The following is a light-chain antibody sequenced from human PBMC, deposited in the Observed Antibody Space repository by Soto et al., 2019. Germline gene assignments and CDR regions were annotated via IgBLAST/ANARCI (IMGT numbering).Light chain of an antibody. CDR1: RFVSNYY. J-gene: IGKJ3*01. V-gene: IGKV3-20*01. CDR3: QHYADSPPVCT. Sequence: DIVLTQSPGTLSLSPGDRATLSCRTSRFVSNYYVAWYQQRPGQAPRLLIYAASSRATDIPDRFSGSGSGTDFTLTISRLEPEDFAVYYCQHYADSPPVCTVGPGTKVEI. CDR2: AAS.